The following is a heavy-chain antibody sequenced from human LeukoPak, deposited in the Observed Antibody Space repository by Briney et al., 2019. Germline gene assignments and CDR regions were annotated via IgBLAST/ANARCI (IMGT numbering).Heavy chain of an antibody. CDR2: IYPGDSDT. CDR3: ARSSDSSSAYYFDY. D-gene: IGHD2-2*01. Sequence: GESLKISCKGSGNTFNSHWIGWVRQMPGKGLEWMGIIYPGDSDTRYSPSFQGQVTISADKSISTAYLQWGSLKASDTAMYCCARSSDSSSAYYFDYWGQGTLVTVSS. V-gene: IGHV5-51*01. J-gene: IGHJ4*02. CDR1: GNTFNSHW.